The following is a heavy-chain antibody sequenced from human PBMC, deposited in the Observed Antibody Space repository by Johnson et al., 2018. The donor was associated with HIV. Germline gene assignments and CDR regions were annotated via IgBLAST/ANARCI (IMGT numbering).Heavy chain of an antibody. D-gene: IGHD6-19*01. V-gene: IGHV3-66*01. J-gene: IGHJ3*02. CDR1: GFTVSSNY. CDR2: IYSGGST. CDR3: ATRRRTQQWLLRSAFDI. Sequence: VQLLESGGGLVQPAWSPRLSCAASGFTVSSNYMSWVRQAPGKGLEWVSVIYSGGSTYYADSVKGRFTISRDNAKNSLYLKMNSLRAEDTAVYYCATRRRTQQWLLRSAFDIWGQGTMVTVS.